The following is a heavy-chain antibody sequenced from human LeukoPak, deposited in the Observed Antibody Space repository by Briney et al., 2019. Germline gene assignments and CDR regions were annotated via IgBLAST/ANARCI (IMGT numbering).Heavy chain of an antibody. CDR3: ATQVSSGALAFDI. Sequence: ASVKVSCKASGYTFTGYYMHWVRQAPGKGLEWMGGFDPEDGETIYAQKFQGRVTMTEDTSTDTAYMELSSLRSEDTAVYYCATQVSSGALAFDIWGQGTMVTVSS. V-gene: IGHV1-24*01. CDR1: GYTFTGYY. D-gene: IGHD1-26*01. CDR2: FDPEDGET. J-gene: IGHJ3*02.